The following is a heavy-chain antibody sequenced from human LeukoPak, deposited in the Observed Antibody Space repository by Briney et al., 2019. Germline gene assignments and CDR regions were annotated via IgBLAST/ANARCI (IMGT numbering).Heavy chain of an antibody. CDR2: IKQDGSEK. CDR3: ARGEYYYDGGY. Sequence: PGGSLRLSCAVSGFTFSSYWMSWVRQAPGKGLEGVANIKQDGSEKYLVDSVKGRFTISRDNAKSSLYLQMESLRAEDTAVYYCARGEYYYDGGYWGQGTLVTVSS. D-gene: IGHD3-22*01. CDR1: GFTFSSYW. V-gene: IGHV3-7*04. J-gene: IGHJ4*02.